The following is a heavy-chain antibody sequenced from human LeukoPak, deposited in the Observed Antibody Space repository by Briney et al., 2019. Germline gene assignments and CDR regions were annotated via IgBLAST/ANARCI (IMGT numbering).Heavy chain of an antibody. D-gene: IGHD3-3*01. J-gene: IGHJ6*02. V-gene: IGHV3-23*01. Sequence: GGSLRLSCAASGFTFSSYAMNWVRQAPGKGLEWVSTITNSGGSTYYADSVKGRFTISRDNSKNTLYLQMNSLRAEDTAVYYCARDTYYDFWRGYGMDVWGQGTTVTVSS. CDR2: ITNSGGST. CDR1: GFTFSSYA. CDR3: ARDTYYDFWRGYGMDV.